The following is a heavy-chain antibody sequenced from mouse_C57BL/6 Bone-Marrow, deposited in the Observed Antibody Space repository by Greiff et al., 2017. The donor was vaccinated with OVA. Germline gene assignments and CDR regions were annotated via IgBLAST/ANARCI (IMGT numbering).Heavy chain of an antibody. V-gene: IGHV1-7*01. CDR3: AILDGEYGLGY. D-gene: IGHD2-13*01. CDR2: INPSSGYT. Sequence: QVQLQQSGAELVKPGASVKLSCKASGYTFTSYWMHWVKQRPGQGLEWIGYINPSSGYTKYNQKFKDQATLTADKSSSTAYMQLSSLTYEDSAGCYCAILDGEYGLGYWGQGTTLTGSS. CDR1: GYTFTSYW. J-gene: IGHJ2*01.